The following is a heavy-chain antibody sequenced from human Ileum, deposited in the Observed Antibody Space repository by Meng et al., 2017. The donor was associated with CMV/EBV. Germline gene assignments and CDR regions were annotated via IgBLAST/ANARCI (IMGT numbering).Heavy chain of an antibody. CDR3: ARAIPYFDY. V-gene: IGHV4-31*03. CDR2: ISYSGSA. D-gene: IGHD2-21*01. Sequence: LTCTVSDRSISSNNDDWSWLRQHSGKGLEWIGYISYSGSAYYNPSLESRVTISVDPSRNQFSLKLSSVTAADTAVYYCARAIPYFDYWGQGFLVTVSS. CDR1: DRSISSNNDD. J-gene: IGHJ4*02.